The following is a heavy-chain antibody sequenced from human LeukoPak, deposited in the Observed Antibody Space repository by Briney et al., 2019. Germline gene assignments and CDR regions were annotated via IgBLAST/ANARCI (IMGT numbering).Heavy chain of an antibody. V-gene: IGHV4-59*12. D-gene: IGHD2-2*01. CDR1: GGSISSYY. J-gene: IGHJ6*03. CDR2: IYYSGST. Sequence: PSETLSLTCTVSGGSISSYYWSWIRQPPGKGLEWIGYIYYSGSTNYNPSLKSRVTISVDTSKNQFSLKLSSVTAADSAVYYCARLRRPMTVVVPAVTRNYYYYMDVWGKGTTVTVSS. CDR3: ARLRRPMTVVVPAVTRNYYYYMDV.